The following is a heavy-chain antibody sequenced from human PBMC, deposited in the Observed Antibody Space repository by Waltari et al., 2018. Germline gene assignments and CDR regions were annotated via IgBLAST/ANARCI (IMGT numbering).Heavy chain of an antibody. V-gene: IGHV3-43D*03. Sequence: EVQLVESGGVVVQPGGSLRLSCAASGFTFDDYAMHWVRQAPGKGLEWVSLISWDGGSTYYADSVKGRFTISRDNSKNSLYLQMNSLRAEDTALYYCAKDLTHGSGSYYGTYYYYYMDVWGKGTTVTVSS. CDR3: AKDLTHGSGSYYGTYYYYYMDV. J-gene: IGHJ6*03. D-gene: IGHD3-10*01. CDR2: ISWDGGST. CDR1: GFTFDDYA.